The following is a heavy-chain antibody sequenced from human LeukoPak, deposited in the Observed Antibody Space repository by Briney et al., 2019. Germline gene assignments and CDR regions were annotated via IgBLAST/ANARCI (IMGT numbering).Heavy chain of an antibody. J-gene: IGHJ4*02. CDR2: INPNSGGT. CDR3: ARVRRGGYSYGYDED. V-gene: IGHV1-2*02. CDR1: GYTFTGYY. D-gene: IGHD5-18*01. Sequence: GASVKVSCKASGYTFTGYYMHWVRQAPGQGLERMGWINPNSGGTNYAQKFQGRVTMTRDTSISTAYMELSRLRSDDTAVYYCARVRRGGYSYGYDEDWGQGTLVTVSS.